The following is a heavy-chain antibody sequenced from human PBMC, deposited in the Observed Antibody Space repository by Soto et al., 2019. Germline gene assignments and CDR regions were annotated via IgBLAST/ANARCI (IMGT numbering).Heavy chain of an antibody. J-gene: IGHJ4*02. CDR3: AKNYDSSGYWPYY. Sequence: PGGSLRLSCGASGFTFSNYAMSWVRQAPGKGLEWVSAISGGGGNTYYADSVKGRFTISRDNSKNTLYLQMNSLGAGDTAVYYCAKNYDSSGYWPYYCGQGTLVTVSS. D-gene: IGHD3-22*01. CDR2: ISGGGGNT. V-gene: IGHV3-23*01. CDR1: GFTFSNYA.